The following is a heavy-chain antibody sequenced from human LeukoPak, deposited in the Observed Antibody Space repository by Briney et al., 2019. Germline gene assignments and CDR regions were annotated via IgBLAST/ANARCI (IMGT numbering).Heavy chain of an antibody. D-gene: IGHD6-6*01. V-gene: IGHV4-34*01. Sequence: PSETLSLTCAVYGGSFSGYYWSWNRQPPGKGLEWIGEINHSGSTNYNPSLKSRVTISVDTSKNQFSLKLSSVTAADTAVYYCARVAVRGRYYYYGMDVWGQGTTVTVSS. J-gene: IGHJ6*02. CDR3: ARVAVRGRYYYYGMDV. CDR2: INHSGST. CDR1: GGSFSGYY.